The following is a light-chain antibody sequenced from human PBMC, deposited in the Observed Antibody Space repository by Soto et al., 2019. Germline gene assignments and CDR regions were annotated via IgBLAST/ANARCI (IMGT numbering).Light chain of an antibody. CDR3: QQYYSTPLT. V-gene: IGKV4-1*01. CDR1: QSVLYSSNNKNY. J-gene: IGKJ1*01. CDR2: WAS. Sequence: DIVMTQSPDSLAVSLGERATINRKSSQSVLYSSNNKNYLAWYQQKPGQPPKLLIYWASTRESGVPDRFSGSGSGTDFTLTISSLQAEDLAVYYCQQYYSTPLTFGQGTKVEIK.